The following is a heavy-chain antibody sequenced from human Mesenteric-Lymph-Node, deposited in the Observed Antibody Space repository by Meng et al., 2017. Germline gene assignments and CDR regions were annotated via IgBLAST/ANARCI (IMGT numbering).Heavy chain of an antibody. CDR3: ARSPQYIYGYYFDN. CDR1: GFTFSDHY. Sequence: GESLKISCAASGFTFSDHYMTWIRQPPGEGLEWVGYINSGGRTTYYTDSVKGRFTISRDNAKNLLFLQMDSLRAEDSAMYYCARSPQYIYGYYFDNWGQGTLVTVSS. J-gene: IGHJ4*02. CDR2: INSGGRTT. V-gene: IGHV3-11*01. D-gene: IGHD5-18*01.